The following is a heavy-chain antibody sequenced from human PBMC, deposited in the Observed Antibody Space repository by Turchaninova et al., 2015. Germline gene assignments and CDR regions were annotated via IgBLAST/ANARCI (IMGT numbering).Heavy chain of an antibody. CDR3: ARDPGYSYGYYFDY. V-gene: IGHV3-30*04. CDR2: ISYDGSNK. J-gene: IGHJ4*02. D-gene: IGHD5-18*01. CDR1: GFTFRRYA. Sequence: QVQLVESGGGGVKPGRSLRLSGETSGFTFRRYARHGGRQAPCKGLEWVAVISYDGSNKYYADSVKGRFTISRDNSKNTLYLQMNSLRAEDTAVYYCARDPGYSYGYYFDYWGQGTLVTVSS.